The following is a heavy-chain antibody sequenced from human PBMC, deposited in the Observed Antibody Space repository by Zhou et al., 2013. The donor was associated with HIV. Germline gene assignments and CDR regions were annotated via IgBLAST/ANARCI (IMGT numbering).Heavy chain of an antibody. CDR2: IMPIFGTA. D-gene: IGHD2-21*01. Sequence: QVQLVQSGAEVKKPGSSVKVSCKASGGTFSSYAINWVRQAPGQGLEWMGGIMPIFGTANHAQKFQGRVTITADKSTSTAYMELRSLRSEDTAVFYXARDLGDDEDYWGQGTPVTVSS. J-gene: IGHJ4*02. CDR1: GGTFSSYA. V-gene: IGHV1-69*06. CDR3: ARDLGDDEDY.